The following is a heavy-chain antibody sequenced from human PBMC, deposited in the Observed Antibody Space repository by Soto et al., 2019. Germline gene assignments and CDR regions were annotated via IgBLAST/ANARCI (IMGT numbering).Heavy chain of an antibody. CDR1: GYTFTSYG. CDR2: ISAYNGNT. V-gene: IGHV1-18*01. D-gene: IGHD2-21*02. J-gene: IGHJ4*02. Sequence: QVQLVQSGAEVKKPGASVKVSCKASGYTFTSYGISWVRQAPGQGLEWMGWISAYNGNTNYAQKLQGRVTMTTDTSTNTAYMELRSLRSDDTAVYYCARDQWGVGAVVVTDYWGQGTLVTVSS. CDR3: ARDQWGVGAVVVTDY.